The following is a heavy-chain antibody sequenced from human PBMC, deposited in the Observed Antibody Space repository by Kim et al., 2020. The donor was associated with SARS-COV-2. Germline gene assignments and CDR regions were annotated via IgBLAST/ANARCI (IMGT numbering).Heavy chain of an antibody. CDR2: IYYSGST. CDR1: GGSFSSYY. Sequence: SETLSLTCTVSGGSFSSYYWSWIRQPPGKGLEWIGYIYYSGSTNYNPSLKSRVTISVDTSKNQFSLKLSSVTAADTAVYYCARTEAYSYDRSYYYGMDVWGQGTTVTVSS. J-gene: IGHJ6*02. V-gene: IGHV4-59*01. CDR3: ARTEAYSYDRSYYYGMDV. D-gene: IGHD5-18*01.